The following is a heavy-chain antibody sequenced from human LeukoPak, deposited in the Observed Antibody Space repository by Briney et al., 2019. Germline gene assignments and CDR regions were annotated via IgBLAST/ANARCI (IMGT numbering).Heavy chain of an antibody. Sequence: SETLSLTCAVSGDSINSFYWSWIRQPPGKGLEWIGYVFHTGDTNSNPSLKSRVTVSLDTSTSQVSLRLTSVTAADTAVYYCARHPFATPFDHWGRGILVTVSS. J-gene: IGHJ4*02. CDR2: VFHTGDT. D-gene: IGHD2-15*01. V-gene: IGHV4-59*08. CDR3: ARHPFATPFDH. CDR1: GDSINSFY.